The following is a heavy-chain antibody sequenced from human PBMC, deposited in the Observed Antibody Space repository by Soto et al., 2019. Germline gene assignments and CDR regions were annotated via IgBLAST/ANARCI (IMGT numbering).Heavy chain of an antibody. Sequence: PSETLSLTCTVSGGSISSGDYYWSWIRQPPGKGLEWIGYIYYSGYTYYNPSLKSRVSISVDTSKNQFSLQLTSVTAADTAVYYCARDQNGCSNSSCYGMDVWGQGTTVTVSS. V-gene: IGHV4-30-4*01. CDR2: IYYSGYT. D-gene: IGHD2-2*01. CDR3: ARDQNGCSNSSCYGMDV. CDR1: GGSISSGDYY. J-gene: IGHJ6*02.